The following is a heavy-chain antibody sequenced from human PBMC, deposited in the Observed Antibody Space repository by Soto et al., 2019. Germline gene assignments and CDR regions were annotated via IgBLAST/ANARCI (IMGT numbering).Heavy chain of an antibody. Sequence: ASVKVSCKASGGTFSSYAISWVRQAPGQGLEWMGGIIPIFGTANYAQKFQGRVTITADESTSTAYMELSSLRSEDTAVYYCARVPTVTTPSRQAYYYGMDVWGQGTTVTVSS. CDR1: GGTFSSYA. CDR3: ARVPTVTTPSRQAYYYGMDV. J-gene: IGHJ6*02. D-gene: IGHD4-4*01. CDR2: IIPIFGTA. V-gene: IGHV1-69*13.